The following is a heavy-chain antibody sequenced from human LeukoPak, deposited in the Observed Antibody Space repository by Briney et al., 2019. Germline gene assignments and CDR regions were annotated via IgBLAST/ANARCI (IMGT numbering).Heavy chain of an antibody. Sequence: QSGGPLRLSCAASGFTFSSYEMNWVRQAPGKGLEWVSFISNSGRTKYYADSVKGRFTISRDNAKNSLYLQMNILRADDTAVYYCATSSVTTGIDFDCWGQGTLVTVSS. CDR3: ATSSVTTGIDFDC. J-gene: IGHJ4*02. V-gene: IGHV3-48*03. D-gene: IGHD4-17*01. CDR1: GFTFSSYE. CDR2: ISNSGRTK.